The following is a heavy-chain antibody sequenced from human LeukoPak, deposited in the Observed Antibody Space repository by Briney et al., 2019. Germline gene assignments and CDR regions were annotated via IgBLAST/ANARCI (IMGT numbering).Heavy chain of an antibody. J-gene: IGHJ4*02. CDR3: ARSKPVAGILDY. V-gene: IGHV1-69*13. D-gene: IGHD6-19*01. CDR2: IIPIFGTA. Sequence: SVKVSCKASGGTFSSYAISWVRQAPGQGLEWMGGIIPIFGTANYAQRFQGRVTITADESTSTAYMELSSLRSEDTAVYYCARSKPVAGILDYWGQGTLVTVSS. CDR1: GGTFSSYA.